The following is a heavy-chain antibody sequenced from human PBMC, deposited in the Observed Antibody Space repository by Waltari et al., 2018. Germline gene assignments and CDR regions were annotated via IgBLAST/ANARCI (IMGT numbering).Heavy chain of an antibody. V-gene: IGHV3-11*01. D-gene: IGHD3-10*01. J-gene: IGHJ4*02. CDR3: TRPPGDRRRDY. Sequence: QVQLVDSGGGLVKPGGSLRLSCAASGFSFGDYYMGWIRQAPGKGLEWISYISGSGSTVYYADPVKGRFSISRDNGKNSLYLQMNSLRAEDTAVYYCTRPPGDRRRDYWGQGTLVTVSS. CDR2: ISGSGSTV. CDR1: GFSFGDYY.